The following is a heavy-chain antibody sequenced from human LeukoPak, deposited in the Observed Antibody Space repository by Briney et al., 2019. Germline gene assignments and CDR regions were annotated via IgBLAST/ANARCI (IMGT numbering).Heavy chain of an antibody. J-gene: IGHJ4*02. CDR1: GFSLSSYT. D-gene: IGHD4-17*01. V-gene: IGHV3-21*01. Sequence: GGSLRLSCAASGFSLSSYTMNWVRQAPGKGLEWVSSISSSSSYIYYADSVKGRFTISRDNAKNSLFLQMNSLRAEDTAVYYCVRGLSTVTPDYWGQGTLVTVSS. CDR2: ISSSSSYI. CDR3: VRGLSTVTPDY.